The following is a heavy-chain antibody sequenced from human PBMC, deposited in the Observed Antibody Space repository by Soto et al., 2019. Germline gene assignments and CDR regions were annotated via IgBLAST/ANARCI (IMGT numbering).Heavy chain of an antibody. CDR2: IYYSGST. Sequence: QVQLQESGPGLVKPSQTLSLTCTVSGGSISSGGYYWSWIRQHPGKGLEWIGYIYYSGSTYYNPSLKSQVTIPVDTSHNQFSLKLSSALAADTALYYCARVCGGDCHYGMDVCGQGTTVTVSS. CDR1: GGSISSGGYY. J-gene: IGHJ6*02. D-gene: IGHD2-21*02. V-gene: IGHV4-31*01. CDR3: ARVCGGDCHYGMDV.